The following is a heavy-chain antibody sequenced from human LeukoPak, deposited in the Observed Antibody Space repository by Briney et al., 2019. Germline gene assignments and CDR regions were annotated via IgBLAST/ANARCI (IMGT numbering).Heavy chain of an antibody. Sequence: PGGSLRLSCAASGLTFRNAWMNWVRQAPGKGLEWVGRIKSKIDGCTADYAAPVKGRITISRDDSKNMLYLQINSLKADDTALYYCTTRTWADGFDIWGQGTMVTVSS. D-gene: IGHD2-2*01. CDR1: GLTFRNAW. J-gene: IGHJ3*02. CDR2: IKSKIDGCTA. V-gene: IGHV3-15*01. CDR3: TTRTWADGFDI.